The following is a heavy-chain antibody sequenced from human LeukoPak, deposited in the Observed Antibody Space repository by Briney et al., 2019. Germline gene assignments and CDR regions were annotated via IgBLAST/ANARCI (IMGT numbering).Heavy chain of an antibody. J-gene: IGHJ4*02. V-gene: IGHV3-23*01. Sequence: GGSLRLSCAASGFTFSSYAMSWVRQAPGKGLEWFSAIGDSGASTYYADSVRGRFTISRDNSKSTLYLQMNSLGAEDTAVYYCAKDKGDGYNWAPFDYWGQGTLVTVSS. CDR2: IGDSGAST. CDR3: AKDKGDGYNWAPFDY. CDR1: GFTFSSYA. D-gene: IGHD5-24*01.